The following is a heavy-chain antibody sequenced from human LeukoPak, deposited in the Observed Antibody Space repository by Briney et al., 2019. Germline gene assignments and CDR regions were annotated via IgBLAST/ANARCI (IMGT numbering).Heavy chain of an antibody. CDR2: INSDGSST. Sequence: GGSLRLSCAASGFTFSSYGMHWVRQAPGKGLVWVSRINSDGSSTSYADSVKGRFTISRDNAKNTLYLQMNSLRAEDTAVYYCARAARVTSDAFDIWGQGTMVTVSS. V-gene: IGHV3-74*01. J-gene: IGHJ3*02. CDR1: GFTFSSYG. D-gene: IGHD2-21*02. CDR3: ARAARVTSDAFDI.